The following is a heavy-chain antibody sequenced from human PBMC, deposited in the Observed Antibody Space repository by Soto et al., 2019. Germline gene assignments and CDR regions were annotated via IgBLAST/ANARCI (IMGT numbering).Heavy chain of an antibody. J-gene: IGHJ4*02. Sequence: QVQLVQSGAEVKKPGSSVKVSCKASGATYSNSAISWVRQAPGQGLEWMGGINPILGIPDYAHKFQGRVTMTADESTNTVYMDLGSLRSEETALYFCARGGVDVVATSAFDSWGQGTLVTVSS. V-gene: IGHV1-69*10. CDR1: GATYSNSA. D-gene: IGHD5-12*01. CDR2: INPILGIP. CDR3: ARGGVDVVATSAFDS.